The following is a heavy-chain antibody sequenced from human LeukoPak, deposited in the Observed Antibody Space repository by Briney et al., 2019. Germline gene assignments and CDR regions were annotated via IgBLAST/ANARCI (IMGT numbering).Heavy chain of an antibody. CDR1: GFPFSNYE. D-gene: IGHD2-2*01. V-gene: IGHV3-43*02. CDR3: AKDTYQLPIYYYYGMDV. CDR2: ISGDGGST. J-gene: IGHJ6*02. Sequence: HPGGSLKLSCVGSGFPFSNYEVNWVRQAPGKGLEWVSLISGDGGSTYYADSVKGRFTISRDNSKNSLYLQMNSLRTEDTALYYCAKDTYQLPIYYYYGMDVWGQGTTVTVSS.